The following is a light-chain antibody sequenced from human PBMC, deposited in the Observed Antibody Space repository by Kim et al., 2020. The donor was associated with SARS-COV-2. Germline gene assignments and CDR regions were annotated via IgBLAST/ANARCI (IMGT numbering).Light chain of an antibody. V-gene: IGKV1-33*01. CDR2: DAS. CDR3: QQYDNLPIT. J-gene: IGKJ5*01. Sequence: DIQMTQSPSSLSASVGDRVTITCQASQDMSNYLNWYQQKPGKAPKLLIYDASTLETGVPSRFSGSGSGTDFTFTISSLQPEDIATYYCQQYDNLPITFGQGTRLEIK. CDR1: QDMSNY.